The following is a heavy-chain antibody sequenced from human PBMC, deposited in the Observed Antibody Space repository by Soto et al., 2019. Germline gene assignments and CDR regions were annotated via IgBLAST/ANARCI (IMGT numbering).Heavy chain of an antibody. Sequence: GGSLRLSCAASGFPFSSYAVHWVRLAPGKGLEWVAVISFDGRNKYYGDSVKGRFTISRDNSKNTLYLQMNSLRVEDTAVYYCARGVNEGRGWPLNIDHWGQGTRVTVSS. CDR2: ISFDGRNK. CDR1: GFPFSSYA. V-gene: IGHV3-30*04. J-gene: IGHJ4*02. D-gene: IGHD6-19*01. CDR3: ARGVNEGRGWPLNIDH.